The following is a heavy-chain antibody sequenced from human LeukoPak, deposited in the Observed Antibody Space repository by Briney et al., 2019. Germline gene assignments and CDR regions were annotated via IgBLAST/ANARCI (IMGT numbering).Heavy chain of an antibody. V-gene: IGHV3-7*01. Sequence: GGSLRLSCAASGFTFSSYWMSWVRQAPGKGLEWVANIKQDGSEKYCVDSVKGRFTISRDNAKNSLYLQMNSLRAEDTAVYYCARYRGRYYDSSGYEPGFDYWGQGTLVTVSS. CDR3: ARYRGRYYDSSGYEPGFDY. CDR1: GFTFSSYW. D-gene: IGHD3-22*01. J-gene: IGHJ4*02. CDR2: IKQDGSEK.